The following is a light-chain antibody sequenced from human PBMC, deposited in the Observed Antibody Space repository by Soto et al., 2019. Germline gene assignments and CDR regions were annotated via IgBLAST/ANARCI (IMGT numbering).Light chain of an antibody. J-gene: IGLJ3*02. V-gene: IGLV2-8*01. Sequence: QSVLPQPPSASGSLGQSVTISCTGTTSDVGGYNYVSWYQQYPGRAPKLMIYEVTKRPSGVPDRFSGSKSGNTASLTVSGLQAEDEADYYCSSYAASNNFYFVFGGGTKLTVL. CDR3: SSYAASNNFYFV. CDR1: TSDVGGYNY. CDR2: EVT.